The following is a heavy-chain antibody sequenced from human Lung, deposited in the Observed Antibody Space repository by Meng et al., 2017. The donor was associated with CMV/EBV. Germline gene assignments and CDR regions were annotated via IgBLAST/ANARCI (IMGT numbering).Heavy chain of an antibody. CDR3: ARGSPGEYYTNSRGYFYFDN. V-gene: IGHV4-61*01. CDR2: IYDNWST. CDR1: SGSVSSDSYY. D-gene: IGHD3-22*01. Sequence: SXTLSLXCTVSSGSVSSDSYYWSWIPQPPGKGLEWIAYIYDNWSTNYHPSLKSRVTISVDTSKHQFPLKLTSVTAADTAVYYCARGSPGEYYTNSRGYFYFDNXGQGXLVTVSS. J-gene: IGHJ4*02.